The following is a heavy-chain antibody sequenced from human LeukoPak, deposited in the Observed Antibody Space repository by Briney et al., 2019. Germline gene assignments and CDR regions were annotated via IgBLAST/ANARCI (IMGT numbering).Heavy chain of an antibody. CDR2: IYTSGST. Sequence: PSETLSLTCTVSGGSISSGSYYWSWIRQPAGKGLEWIGRIYTSGSTNYNPSLKSRVTISVDTSKNQFSLKLSSVTAADTAVYYCARDGSRGSFYFDYWGQGTPVTVSS. D-gene: IGHD3-10*01. V-gene: IGHV4-61*02. J-gene: IGHJ4*02. CDR3: ARDGSRGSFYFDY. CDR1: GGSISSGSYY.